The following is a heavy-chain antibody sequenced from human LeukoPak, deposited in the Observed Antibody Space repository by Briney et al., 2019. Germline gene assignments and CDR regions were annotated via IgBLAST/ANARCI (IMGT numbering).Heavy chain of an antibody. Sequence: GGSLRLSCAASGFTFSTYAMSWVRQAPGKGLEWISNISSRDGKIYYADSVKGRFTISKDNAKNSLYLQMNSLRAEDTAVYYCARGIAYYYDSSGFLDCWGQGTLVTVSS. J-gene: IGHJ4*02. CDR1: GFTFSTYA. D-gene: IGHD3-22*01. V-gene: IGHV3-48*03. CDR3: ARGIAYYYDSSGFLDC. CDR2: ISSRDGKI.